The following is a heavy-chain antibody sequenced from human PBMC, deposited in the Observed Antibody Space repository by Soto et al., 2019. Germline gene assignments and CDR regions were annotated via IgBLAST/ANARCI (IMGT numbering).Heavy chain of an antibody. CDR1: GYTFTSYD. CDR3: ARGAFSYDFWSGYYSHADAFGI. CDR2: MNPNSGNT. J-gene: IGHJ3*02. D-gene: IGHD3-3*01. V-gene: IGHV1-8*01. Sequence: ASVKVSCKAPGYTFTSYDSNWVRQATGQGLEWMGWMNPNSGNTGYAQKFQGRVTMTRNTSISTAYMELSSLRSEDTAVYYCARGAFSYDFWSGYYSHADAFGIWAQGTMVTVSS.